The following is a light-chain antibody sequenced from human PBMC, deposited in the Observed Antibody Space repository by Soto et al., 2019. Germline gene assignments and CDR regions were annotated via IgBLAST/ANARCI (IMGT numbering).Light chain of an antibody. CDR3: SSYVGTNSYV. CDR2: EVY. Sequence: QSVLTQPPSASGSPRQSVTISCTGTSSDVGGYNYVSWYQQYPGKAPKLIIYEVYKRPSGVPDRFSGSKSGNTAALTVSGLQAEDEADYYCSSYVGTNSYVFGTGTKVSVL. J-gene: IGLJ1*01. V-gene: IGLV2-8*01. CDR1: SSDVGGYNY.